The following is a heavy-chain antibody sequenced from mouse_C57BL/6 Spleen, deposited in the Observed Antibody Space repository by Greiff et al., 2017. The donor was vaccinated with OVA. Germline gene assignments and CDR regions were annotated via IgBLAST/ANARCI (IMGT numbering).Heavy chain of an antibody. CDR2: ISYDGSN. D-gene: IGHD2-3*01. Sequence: VQLKESGPGLVRPSQSLSLTCSVTGYSITSGYYWNWIRQFPGNKLEWMGYISYDGSNNYNPSLKNRISITRDTSKNQFFLKLNSVTTEDTATYYCARDPGDGYSSYWYFDVWGTGTTVTVSS. CDR3: ARDPGDGYSSYWYFDV. J-gene: IGHJ1*03. CDR1: GYSITSGYY. V-gene: IGHV3-6*01.